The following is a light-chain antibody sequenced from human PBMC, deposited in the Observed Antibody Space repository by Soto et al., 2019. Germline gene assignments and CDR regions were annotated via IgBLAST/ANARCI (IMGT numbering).Light chain of an antibody. J-gene: IGKJ5*01. CDR1: QDITMY. Sequence: DIQMTQTPTSLYASLGDRVTITCQASQDITMYLNWYQQKPGKAPKLLIYDASNLQTGVPSRFSGSGYGTDFTFTISSLQHEDIATYYCQQYDNVFTFGQGTRLEI. CDR3: QQYDNVFT. CDR2: DAS. V-gene: IGKV1-33*01.